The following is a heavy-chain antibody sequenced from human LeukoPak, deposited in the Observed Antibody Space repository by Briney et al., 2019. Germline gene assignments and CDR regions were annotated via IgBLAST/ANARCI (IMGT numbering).Heavy chain of an antibody. CDR1: GGSFSGYY. J-gene: IGHJ6*02. Sequence: SETLSLTCAVYGGSFSGYYWSWIRQPPGKGLEWIGEINHSGSTNYNPSLKSRVTISVDTSKNQFSLKLSSVTAADTAVYYCARDRDYGGNSGLYYYYGMDVWGQGTTVTVSS. V-gene: IGHV4-34*01. CDR2: INHSGST. CDR3: ARDRDYGGNSGLYYYYGMDV. D-gene: IGHD4-23*01.